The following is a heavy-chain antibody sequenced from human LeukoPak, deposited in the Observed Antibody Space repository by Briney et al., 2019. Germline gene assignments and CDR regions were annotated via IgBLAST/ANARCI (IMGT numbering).Heavy chain of an antibody. Sequence: SETLSLTCTVSGGSISSYYWSWIRQPPGKGLEWIWYIYYSGSTNYNPSLKSRVTISVDTSKNQFSLKLSSVTAADTAVYYCAREARPSPRFLEWFRAFDIWGQGTMVTVSS. J-gene: IGHJ3*02. D-gene: IGHD3-3*01. V-gene: IGHV4-59*01. CDR3: AREARPSPRFLEWFRAFDI. CDR2: IYYSGST. CDR1: GGSISSYY.